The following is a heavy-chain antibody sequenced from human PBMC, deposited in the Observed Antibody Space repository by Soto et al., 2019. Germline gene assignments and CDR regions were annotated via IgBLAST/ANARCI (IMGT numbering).Heavy chain of an antibody. CDR3: ASYGSGSPPRFDP. D-gene: IGHD3-10*01. V-gene: IGHV4-59*01. CDR2: IYYSGST. CDR1: GGSISSYY. Sequence: QVQLQESGPGLVKPSETLSLTCTVSGGSISSYYWSWIRQPPGKGLEWIGYIYYSGSTNYNPSLKSRVTVSXDXTKNQFSLKLSSVTAADTAVYYCASYGSGSPPRFDPWGQGTLVTVSS. J-gene: IGHJ5*02.